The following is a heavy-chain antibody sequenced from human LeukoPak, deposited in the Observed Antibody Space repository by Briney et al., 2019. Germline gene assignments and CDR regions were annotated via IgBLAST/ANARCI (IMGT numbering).Heavy chain of an antibody. J-gene: IGHJ4*02. D-gene: IGHD6-13*01. CDR1: GFTFSSYG. V-gene: IGHV3-30*18. Sequence: SGGPLRLSCAASGFTFSSYGMHWVRQAPGKGLEWVAVISYDGSNKYYADSVKGRFTISRDNSKNTLYLQMNSLRAEDTAVYYCAKGRNSSSWSQGTLVTVSS. CDR2: ISYDGSNK. CDR3: AKGRNSSS.